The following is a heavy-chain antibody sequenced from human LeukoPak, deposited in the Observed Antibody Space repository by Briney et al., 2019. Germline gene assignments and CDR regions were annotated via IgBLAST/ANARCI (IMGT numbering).Heavy chain of an antibody. CDR3: ARCTRAGYSSSWYSFQH. CDR1: GGSISSYY. J-gene: IGHJ1*01. Sequence: PSETLSLTCTVSGGSISSYYWSWIRQPPGKGLEWIGYIYYSGSTNYNPSLKSRVTISVDTSKNQFSLKLSSVTAADTAVYYCARCTRAGYSSSWYSFQHWGQGTLVTVSS. D-gene: IGHD6-13*01. CDR2: IYYSGST. V-gene: IGHV4-59*12.